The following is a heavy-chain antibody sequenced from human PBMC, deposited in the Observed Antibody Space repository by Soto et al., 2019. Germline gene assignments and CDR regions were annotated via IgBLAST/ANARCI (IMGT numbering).Heavy chain of an antibody. CDR2: ISGSGGST. V-gene: IGHV3-23*01. CDR1: GFTFSSYA. CDR3: ARTRYYSNGAGRAFDY. Sequence: GGSLRLSCAASGFTFSSYAMSWVRQAPGKGLEWVSAISGSGGSTYYADSVKGRFTISRDNSKNTLYLQMNSLRAEGTAVYYCARTRYYSNGAGRAFDYWGQGTQVTVSS. J-gene: IGHJ4*02. D-gene: IGHD2-8*01.